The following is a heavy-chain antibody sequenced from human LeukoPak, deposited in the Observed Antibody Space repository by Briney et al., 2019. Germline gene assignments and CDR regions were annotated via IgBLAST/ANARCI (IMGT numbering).Heavy chain of an antibody. J-gene: IGHJ3*02. CDR1: GGSFSGYY. CDR3: ARESTQERFGELSGAFDI. D-gene: IGHD3-10*01. V-gene: IGHV4-34*01. Sequence: PSETLSLTCAVYGGSFSGYYWSWIRQPPGKGLEWIGEINHSGSTNYNPSLKSRVTISVDTSKNQFSLKLSSVTAAGTAVYYCARESTQERFGELSGAFDIWGQGTMVTVSS. CDR2: INHSGST.